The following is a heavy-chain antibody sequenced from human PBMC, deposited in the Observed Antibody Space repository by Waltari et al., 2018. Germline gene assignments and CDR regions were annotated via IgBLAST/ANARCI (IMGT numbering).Heavy chain of an antibody. CDR3: ATPNAEGELLGY. Sequence: QVQLVQSGAEVKKPGASVKVSCKASGYTFTSYAMHWVRQAPGQRLEWMGWINAGNGNTKYSQKFQGRVTITADTSTDTAYMELSSLRSEDTAVYYCATPNAEGELLGYWGQGTLVTVSS. CDR2: INAGNGNT. D-gene: IGHD1-26*01. CDR1: GYTFTSYA. J-gene: IGHJ4*02. V-gene: IGHV1-3*01.